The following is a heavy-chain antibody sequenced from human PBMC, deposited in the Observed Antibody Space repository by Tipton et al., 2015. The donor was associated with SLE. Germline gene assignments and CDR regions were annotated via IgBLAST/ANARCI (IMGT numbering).Heavy chain of an antibody. CDR1: GASVGHSSYY. CDR3: ASVDSGV. Sequence: TLSLTCTVSGASVGHSSYYWGWIRQPPGKGLEWIGSILYNGVTSYNPSLKSRVSMSVDTSKKQFSLKLTSVTAADTAIYYCASVDSGVWGQGTLVTVSS. CDR2: ILYNGVT. D-gene: IGHD3-10*01. V-gene: IGHV4-39*01. J-gene: IGHJ4*02.